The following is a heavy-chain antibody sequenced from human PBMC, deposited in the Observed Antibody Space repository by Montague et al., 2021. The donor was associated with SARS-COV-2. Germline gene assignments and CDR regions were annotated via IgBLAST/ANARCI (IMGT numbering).Heavy chain of an antibody. CDR1: GFTFSSYA. CDR3: ARDPPYFDSGGFLDY. Sequence: SLRLSCAASGFTFSSYAMHWVRQAPGKGLEWVAVISHGGSNKYYADSVKGRFTISRDNSKNTLYLQMNSLRAEDTAVYYCARDPPYFDSGGFLDYWGQGTLVTVSS. V-gene: IGHV3-30-3*01. J-gene: IGHJ4*02. D-gene: IGHD3-9*01. CDR2: ISHGGSNK.